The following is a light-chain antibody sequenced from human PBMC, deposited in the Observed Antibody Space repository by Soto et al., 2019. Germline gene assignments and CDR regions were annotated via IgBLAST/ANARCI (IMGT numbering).Light chain of an antibody. CDR2: GAS. CDR3: LQTYNLSRT. Sequence: DIQMTQSPSSLSASVGDRVTITCRASLTIGDSLSWFQQKAGKPPTLLIYGASALQSGVPARFSGSGSGADFTLTIINMQREDSATYYCLQTYNLSRTFGQGTKVDIK. CDR1: LTIGDS. V-gene: IGKV1-39*01. J-gene: IGKJ1*01.